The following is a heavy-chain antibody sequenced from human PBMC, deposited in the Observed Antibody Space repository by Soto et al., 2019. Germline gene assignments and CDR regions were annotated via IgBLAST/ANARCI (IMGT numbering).Heavy chain of an antibody. J-gene: IGHJ4*02. V-gene: IGHV4-31*03. Sequence: SETLSLTCTVSGGSISSGGYYWSWIRQHPGKGLEWIGYIYYSGSTYYNPSLKSRVTISVDTSKNQFSLKLSSVTAADTAVYYCARARIAAAVGFDYWGQGTLVTVSS. CDR3: ARARIAAAVGFDY. CDR1: GGSISSGGYY. CDR2: IYYSGST. D-gene: IGHD6-13*01.